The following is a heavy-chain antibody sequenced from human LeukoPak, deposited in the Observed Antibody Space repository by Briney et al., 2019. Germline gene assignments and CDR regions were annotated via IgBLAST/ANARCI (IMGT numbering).Heavy chain of an antibody. D-gene: IGHD1-1*01. J-gene: IGHJ4*02. Sequence: SETLSLTCTVSGYFISGSSYYWGWIRQSPGKGLEWIGNIYYSGTTHFNPSLHSRVTISVDTSKNQFSLKLTSVTAADTALNFCARRTYTNNYYFDYWGQGTLVTVSS. CDR1: GYFISGSSYY. V-gene: IGHV4-39*01. CDR3: ARRTYTNNYYFDY. CDR2: IYYSGTT.